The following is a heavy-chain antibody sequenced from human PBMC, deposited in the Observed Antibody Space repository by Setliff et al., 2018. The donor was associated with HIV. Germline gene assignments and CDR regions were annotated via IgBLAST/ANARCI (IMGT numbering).Heavy chain of an antibody. J-gene: IGHJ4*02. D-gene: IGHD2-2*02. Sequence: GGSLRLSCAASGFTFSDYYMSWIRQTPGKGLQWVSYISSSGSTIYYADSVKGRFTISRDNAKNSLYLQMSSLRAEDTGIYYCVRGFWANTHWGQGTLVTVSS. CDR1: GFTFSDYY. CDR3: VRGFWANTH. CDR2: ISSSGSTI. V-gene: IGHV3-11*04.